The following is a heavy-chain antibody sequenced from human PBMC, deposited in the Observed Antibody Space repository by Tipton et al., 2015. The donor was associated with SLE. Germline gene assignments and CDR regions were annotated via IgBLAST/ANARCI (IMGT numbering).Heavy chain of an antibody. J-gene: IGHJ4*02. CDR2: IHHSGST. Sequence: TLSLTCTVSGGSIRSGYFWGWIRQPPGKGLEWIGSIHHSGSTNYNPSLQSRVTISRDPSKNQFSLKLISATAADTAVYYCARDQVGVGDFDYWSQGTLVTVSS. CDR3: ARDQVGVGDFDY. CDR1: GGSIRSGYF. D-gene: IGHD3-16*01. V-gene: IGHV4-38-2*02.